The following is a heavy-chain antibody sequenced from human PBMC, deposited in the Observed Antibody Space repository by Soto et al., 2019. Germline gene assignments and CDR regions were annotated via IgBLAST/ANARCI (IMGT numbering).Heavy chain of an antibody. CDR2: IYYSGST. Sequence: SETLSLTCAVSGGSISSGGYYWSWIRQHPGKGLEWIGYIYYSGSTYYNPSLKSRVTISVDTSKNQFSLKLSSVTAADTAVYYCARQDTDYYGSGSYGFDYWGQGTLVTVSS. D-gene: IGHD3-10*01. CDR3: ARQDTDYYGSGSYGFDY. V-gene: IGHV4-31*11. J-gene: IGHJ4*02. CDR1: GGSISSGGYY.